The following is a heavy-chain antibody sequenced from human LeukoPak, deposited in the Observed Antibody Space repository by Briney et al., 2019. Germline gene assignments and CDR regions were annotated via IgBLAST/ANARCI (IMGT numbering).Heavy chain of an antibody. V-gene: IGHV1-18*01. CDR1: GYTFTSYG. CDR3: ARTEGYYYDSSGYLLFDY. Sequence: ASVKVSCKASGYTFTSYGISWVRQAPGQGLEWMGWISAYNGNTNYAQKLQGRVTMTTDTSTSTAYMEPRSLRSDDTAVYYCARTEGYYYDSSGYLLFDYWGQGTLVTVSS. CDR2: ISAYNGNT. D-gene: IGHD3-22*01. J-gene: IGHJ4*02.